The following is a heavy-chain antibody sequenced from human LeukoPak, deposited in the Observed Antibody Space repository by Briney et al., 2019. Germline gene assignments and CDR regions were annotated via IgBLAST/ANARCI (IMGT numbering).Heavy chain of an antibody. J-gene: IGHJ4*02. CDR1: GGSISSNSYY. Sequence: SETLSLTCTVSGGSISSNSYYWGWIRQPPGKGLEWIGSTFHSGSTYYNPSLKSRVTISVDTSKNQFSLRLSSVTAEDTAVYFCARVARGTYTIDYWGQGTLVTVFS. CDR2: TFHSGST. V-gene: IGHV4-39*01. CDR3: ARVARGTYTIDY. D-gene: IGHD1-26*01.